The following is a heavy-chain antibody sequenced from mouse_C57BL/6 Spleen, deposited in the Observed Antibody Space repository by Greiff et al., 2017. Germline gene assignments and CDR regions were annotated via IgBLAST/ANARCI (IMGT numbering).Heavy chain of an antibody. D-gene: IGHD2-1*01. CDR2: ISGGGGNT. Sequence: EVKLMESGGGLVKPGGSLKLSCAASGFTFSSYTMSWVRQTPEKRLEWVATISGGGGNTYYPDSVKGRFTSSRDNATNTLYLQMSSLRSEDTALYYWARQGLYCGNYEGLVDYWGQGTSVTVSS. J-gene: IGHJ4*01. V-gene: IGHV5-9*01. CDR3: ARQGLYCGNYEGLVDY. CDR1: GFTFSSYT.